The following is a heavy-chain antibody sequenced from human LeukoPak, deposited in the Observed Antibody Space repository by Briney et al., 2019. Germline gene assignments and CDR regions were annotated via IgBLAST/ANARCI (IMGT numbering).Heavy chain of an antibody. CDR2: ISYDGSNK. Sequence: GRSLRLSCAASGFTFSSYGMLWVRQAPGKGLEWMAVISYDGSNKYYSDSMKGRFTISRDNSKNTLYLQMNSLRAEDTAVYYCAGGPYDNSGYFDYWGQGTLVTVSS. D-gene: IGHD3-22*01. CDR1: GFTFSSYG. V-gene: IGHV3-30*03. CDR3: AGGPYDNSGYFDY. J-gene: IGHJ4*02.